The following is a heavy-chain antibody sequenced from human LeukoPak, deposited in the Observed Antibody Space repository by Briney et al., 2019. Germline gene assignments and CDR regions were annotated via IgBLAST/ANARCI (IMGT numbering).Heavy chain of an antibody. Sequence: SETLSLTCTVSGGSISSYYWSWIRQPPGKGLEWIGYIYYSGSTNYNPSLKSRATISVDTSKNQFSLKLSSVTAADTAVYYCARAYCGGDCYEGWFDPWGQGTLVTVSS. D-gene: IGHD2-21*02. J-gene: IGHJ5*02. CDR3: ARAYCGGDCYEGWFDP. CDR2: IYYSGST. CDR1: GGSISSYY. V-gene: IGHV4-59*01.